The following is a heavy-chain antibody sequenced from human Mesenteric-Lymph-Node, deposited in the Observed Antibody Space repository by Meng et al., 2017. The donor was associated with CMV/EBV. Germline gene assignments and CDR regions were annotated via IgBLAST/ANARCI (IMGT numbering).Heavy chain of an antibody. CDR2: IWPDDSDT. D-gene: IGHD2-21*01. V-gene: IGHV5-51*01. J-gene: IGHJ4*02. Sequence: GESLKISCQASGYTFTTYWIGWVRQLPGKGLEYMGIIWPDDSDTRYSPSFQGQVTISVDKSIDTAYLQWSSLKASDTAMYYCATRIRGQVTDYWGQGTLVTVSS. CDR3: ATRIRGQVTDY. CDR1: GYTFTTYW.